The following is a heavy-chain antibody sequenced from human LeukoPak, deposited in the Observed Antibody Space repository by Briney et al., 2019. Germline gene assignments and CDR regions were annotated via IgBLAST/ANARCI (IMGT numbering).Heavy chain of an antibody. Sequence: GGSLGLSCAASGFSFSNYWMSWVRQAPGKGLEGVANIKQDGSEKYYVDSVKGRFTISRDNAKNSLYLQMNSLRAEDTAVYYCARGPYYYDSSGSHYFDYWGQGTLVTVSS. V-gene: IGHV3-7*04. D-gene: IGHD3-22*01. CDR3: ARGPYYYDSSGSHYFDY. CDR1: GFSFSNYW. J-gene: IGHJ4*02. CDR2: IKQDGSEK.